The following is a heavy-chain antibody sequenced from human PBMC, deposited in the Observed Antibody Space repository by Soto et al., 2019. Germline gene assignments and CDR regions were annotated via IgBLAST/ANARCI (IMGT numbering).Heavy chain of an antibody. J-gene: IGHJ6*02. CDR2: TYNSVST. Sequence: SETLSLTCTVSGGSISRGGYCWSWIRQNPGKGLEWIGYTYNSVSTYYNPSLKSRVTISVDTSKNQFSLKLTSVTAADTAVYYCARDLWGYCGTDCYPLDVWGQGTTVTVSS. V-gene: IGHV4-31*03. D-gene: IGHD2-21*02. CDR1: GGSISRGGYC. CDR3: ARDLWGYCGTDCYPLDV.